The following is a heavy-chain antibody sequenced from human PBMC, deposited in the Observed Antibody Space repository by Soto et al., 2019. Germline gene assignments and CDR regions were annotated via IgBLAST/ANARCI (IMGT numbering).Heavy chain of an antibody. J-gene: IGHJ4*02. V-gene: IGHV3-48*02. Sequence: EVQLVESGGGLVQPGGSLRLSCAASGFTFSSYSMNWVRQAPGKGLEWDSYISSSSSTIYYADSVKGRFTISRDNAKNSLYLQMNSLRDEDTAVYYCAREGSYYDSSGYYYFDYWGQGTLVTVSS. CDR3: AREGSYYDSSGYYYFDY. CDR1: GFTFSSYS. CDR2: ISSSSSTI. D-gene: IGHD3-22*01.